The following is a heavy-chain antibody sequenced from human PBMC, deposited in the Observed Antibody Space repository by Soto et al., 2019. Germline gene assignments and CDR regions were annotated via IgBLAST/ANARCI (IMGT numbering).Heavy chain of an antibody. J-gene: IGHJ3*02. V-gene: IGHV1-3*01. D-gene: IGHD3-22*01. CDR3: ASSMYYYDSSGYHDAFDI. CDR1: GYTFTSYA. Sequence: ASVKVSCKASGYTFTSYAMHWVRQAPGQGLEWMGWINAGNGNTKYSQKFQGRVTITRDTSASTAYMELSSLRSEDTAVYYCASSMYYYDSSGYHDAFDIWGQGTMVTVSS. CDR2: INAGNGNT.